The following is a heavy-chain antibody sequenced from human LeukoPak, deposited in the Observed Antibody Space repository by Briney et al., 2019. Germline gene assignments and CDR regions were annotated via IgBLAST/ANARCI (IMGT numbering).Heavy chain of an antibody. V-gene: IGHV4-34*01. CDR2: INHSGST. Sequence: PSETLSLTCAVYGGSFSGYYWSWIRQPPGKGLEWIGEINHSGSTNYNPSLKSRVTISVDTSKNQFSLKLSSVTAADTAVYYCARGWNWFDPWDQGTLVTVSS. CDR1: GGSFSGYY. CDR3: ARGWNWFDP. J-gene: IGHJ5*02.